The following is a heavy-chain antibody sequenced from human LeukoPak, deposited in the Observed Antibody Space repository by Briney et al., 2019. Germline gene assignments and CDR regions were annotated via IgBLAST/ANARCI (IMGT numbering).Heavy chain of an antibody. Sequence: GGSLRLSCAASGFTFSIYAMSWVRQAPGKGLEWVSAISGSGGSTYYADSVKGRFTISRDNSKNTLYLQMNSLRAEDTAVYYIAKCIVGATAPFDYWGQGTLVTVSS. J-gene: IGHJ4*02. D-gene: IGHD1-26*01. CDR1: GFTFSIYA. CDR2: ISGSGGST. V-gene: IGHV3-23*01. CDR3: AKCIVGATAPFDY.